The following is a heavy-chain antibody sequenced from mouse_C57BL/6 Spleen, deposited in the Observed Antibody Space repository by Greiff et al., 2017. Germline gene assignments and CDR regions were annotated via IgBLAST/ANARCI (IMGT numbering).Heavy chain of an antibody. CDR1: GYTFTSYW. D-gene: IGHD1-1*01. J-gene: IGHJ4*01. Sequence: QVQLQQPGAELVMPGASVKLSCKASGYTFTSYWMHWVKQRPGQGLEWIGEFDPSDSYTNYNQKFKGKSTLTVDKSSSTAYMQLSSLTSEDSAVYYCARHGMVDYWGQGTSVTVSS. V-gene: IGHV1-69*01. CDR2: FDPSDSYT. CDR3: ARHGMVDY.